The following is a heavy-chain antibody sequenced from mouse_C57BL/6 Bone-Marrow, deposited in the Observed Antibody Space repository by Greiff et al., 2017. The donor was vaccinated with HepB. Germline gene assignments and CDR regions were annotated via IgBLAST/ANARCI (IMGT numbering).Heavy chain of an antibody. CDR3: ARREYFDV. CDR1: GFTFSDYY. V-gene: IGHV5-12*01. Sequence: DVMLVESGGGLVQPGGSLKLSCAASGFTFSDYYMYWVRQTPEKRLEWVAYISNGGGSTYYPDTVKGRFTISRDNAKNTLYLQMSRLKSEDTAMYYCARREYFDVWGTGTTVTVSS. J-gene: IGHJ1*03. CDR2: ISNGGGST.